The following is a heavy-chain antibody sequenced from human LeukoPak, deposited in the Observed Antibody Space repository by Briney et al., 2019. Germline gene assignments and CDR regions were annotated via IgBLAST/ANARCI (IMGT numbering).Heavy chain of an antibody. Sequence: PSEPLSLTCSVSGGYINRGDYYCRWVPQPAGKGLEWFGRIYGHVSTRYNLSLQYNPSLKSRGSISKDTSRNQFSLNLNSVTAADTGIYYCARDRQEGGMGVSSFEFWGQGTPVTVSS. J-gene: IGHJ4*02. D-gene: IGHD1-26*01. CDR2: IYGHVST. V-gene: IGHV4-61*02. CDR3: ARDRQEGGMGVSSFEF. CDR1: GGYINRGDYY.